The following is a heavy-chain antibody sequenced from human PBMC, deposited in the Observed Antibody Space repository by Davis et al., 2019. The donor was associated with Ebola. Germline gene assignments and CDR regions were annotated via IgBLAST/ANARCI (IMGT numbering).Heavy chain of an antibody. D-gene: IGHD3-3*01. CDR1: GGSISSYY. Sequence: MPSETLSLTCTVSGGSISSYYWSWIRQPPGKGLEWIGEINHSGSTNYNPSLKSRVTISVDTSKDQFSLKLSSVTAADTAVYYCARVNYDFWSGYYSSNWFDPWGQGTLVTVSS. V-gene: IGHV4-34*01. CDR3: ARVNYDFWSGYYSSNWFDP. CDR2: INHSGST. J-gene: IGHJ5*02.